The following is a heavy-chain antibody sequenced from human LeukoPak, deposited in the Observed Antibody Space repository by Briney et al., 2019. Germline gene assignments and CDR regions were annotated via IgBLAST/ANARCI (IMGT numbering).Heavy chain of an antibody. D-gene: IGHD3/OR15-3a*01. CDR1: GGSISSGSYY. CDR3: ARDRTNLDSPPGWFDP. CDR2: IYTSGST. J-gene: IGHJ5*02. Sequence: PSQTLSLTCTVSGGSISSGSYYWSWIRQPAGKGLEWIGRIYTSGSTNYNPSLKSRVTISVDTSKDQFSLKLSSVTAADTAVYYCARDRTNLDSPPGWFDPWGQGTLVTVSS. V-gene: IGHV4-61*02.